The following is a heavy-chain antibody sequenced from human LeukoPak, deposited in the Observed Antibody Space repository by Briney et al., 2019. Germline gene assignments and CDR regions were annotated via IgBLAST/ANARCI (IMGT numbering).Heavy chain of an antibody. CDR3: AKDQCSGGSCYSVYDY. CDR1: GFTFSSYG. CDR2: ISGSGGST. Sequence: GGSLRLSPAASGFTFSSYGMSWVPPAPGKGLEWVSAISGSGGSTYYADSAKGRFTISRDNSKNTLYLQMNSLRAEDTAVYYCAKDQCSGGSCYSVYDYWGQGTLVTVSS. J-gene: IGHJ4*02. V-gene: IGHV3-23*01. D-gene: IGHD2-15*01.